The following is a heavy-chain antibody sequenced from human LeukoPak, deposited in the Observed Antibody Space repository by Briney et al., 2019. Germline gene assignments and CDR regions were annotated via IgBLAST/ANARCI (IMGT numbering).Heavy chain of an antibody. CDR2: ISGSGDNT. V-gene: IGHV3-23*01. J-gene: IGHJ4*02. CDR3: AKVVMDYYDSSGYLSPHHYFDY. Sequence: GGSLRLSCAASGFTFSSFAMSWVRQAPGKGLEWVSGISGSGDNTYYADSVKGRFTISRDNSKNTLYLQMNSLRAEDTAVYYCAKVVMDYYDSSGYLSPHHYFDYWGQGTLVTVSS. CDR1: GFTFSSFA. D-gene: IGHD3-22*01.